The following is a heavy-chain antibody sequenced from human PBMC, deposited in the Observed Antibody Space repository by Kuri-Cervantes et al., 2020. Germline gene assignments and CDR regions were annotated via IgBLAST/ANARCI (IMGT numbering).Heavy chain of an antibody. D-gene: IGHD7-27*01. J-gene: IGHJ5*02. CDR3: AKDWAWFDP. Sequence: GESLKISCAASGFTFSSYAMHWVRQAPGKGLEWVAVISYDGSNKYYANSVKGRFTISRDNSKNTLYLQMNSLRAEDTAAYYCAKDWAWFDPWDQGTLVTVSS. CDR2: ISYDGSNK. CDR1: GFTFSSYA. V-gene: IGHV3-30-3*01.